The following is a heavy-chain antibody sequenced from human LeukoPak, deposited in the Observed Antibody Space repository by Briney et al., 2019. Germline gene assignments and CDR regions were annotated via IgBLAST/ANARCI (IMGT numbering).Heavy chain of an antibody. V-gene: IGHV4-39*07. Sequence: SETLSLTCTVSGASISSGNYYWAWIRQSPGRGLEWIGSVYYSGSTYPSPSLKSRVTISVDTSKNQFSLKLSSVTAADTAVYYCARAATVTTSAEGYWGQGTLVTVSS. CDR2: VYYSGST. J-gene: IGHJ4*02. CDR1: GASISSGNYY. CDR3: ARAATVTTSAEGY. D-gene: IGHD4-17*01.